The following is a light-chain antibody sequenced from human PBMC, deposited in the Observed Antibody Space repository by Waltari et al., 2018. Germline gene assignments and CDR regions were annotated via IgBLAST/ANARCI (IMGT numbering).Light chain of an antibody. J-gene: IGLJ1*01. CDR1: SSDVGTYDY. CDR2: DVT. Sequence: QSALTQPASVSGSPGQSITISCTGTSSDVGTYDYVSWYQQHPGKAPKLMISDVTKRPSGIANRFSGSKSGNTASLTISGLQAEDEADYYCSSYTTSSTVYVFGTGTKVTVL. CDR3: SSYTTSSTVYV. V-gene: IGLV2-14*03.